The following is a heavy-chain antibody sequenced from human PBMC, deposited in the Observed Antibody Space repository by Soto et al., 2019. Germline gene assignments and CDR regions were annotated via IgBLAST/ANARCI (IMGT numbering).Heavy chain of an antibody. D-gene: IGHD2-2*01. V-gene: IGHV3-11*06. CDR3: VRCSSTSCWGEFDP. CDR2: ISSSSSYT. Sequence: GGSLRLSCAASGFTFSDYYMSWIRQAPGKGLEWVSYISSSSSYTNYADSVKGRFTISRDNAKNSLYLQMNSLGAEDTAVYYCVRCSSTSCWGEFDPWGQGTLVTVSS. CDR1: GFTFSDYY. J-gene: IGHJ5*02.